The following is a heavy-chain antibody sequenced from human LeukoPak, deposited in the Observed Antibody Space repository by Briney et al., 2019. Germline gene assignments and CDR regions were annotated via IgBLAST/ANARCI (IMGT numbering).Heavy chain of an antibody. CDR2: ISDRGSYI. CDR3: ASRALAARRGY. J-gene: IGHJ4*02. CDR1: GFTFNTYS. V-gene: IGHV3-21*01. Sequence: GGSLRLSCTASGFTFNTYSMNWVRLAPGKGLEWVASISDRGSYIYYADSVKGRFTISRDNAKNSLYLQMNSLRAEDTAVYYCASRALAARRGYWGQGTLVTVSS. D-gene: IGHD6-6*01.